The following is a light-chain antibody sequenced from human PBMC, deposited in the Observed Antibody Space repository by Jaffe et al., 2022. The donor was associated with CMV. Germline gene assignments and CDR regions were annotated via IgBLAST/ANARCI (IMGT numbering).Light chain of an antibody. CDR3: MQSVDLPRT. Sequence: IAMTQTPLSLSVTPGQPAALTCKSSQSLRHSDGKTYLSWFLQKPGQSPHLLIYEVSSRFSGVPDRFSGSGSGTEFTLKISRVEAEDVGVYYCMQSVDLPRTFGQGTNLEIK. V-gene: IGKV2-29*02. J-gene: IGKJ2*01. CDR1: QSLRHSDGKTY. CDR2: EVS.